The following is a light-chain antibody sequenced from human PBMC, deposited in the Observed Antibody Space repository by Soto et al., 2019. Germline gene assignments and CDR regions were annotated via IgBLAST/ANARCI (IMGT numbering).Light chain of an antibody. J-gene: IGLJ1*01. CDR3: SLYTSENAYV. Sequence: QSAVAQPPSVSGSPGQSVTISCTGTSTDFVSYNRVSWYQQPPGTAPKLMIYEVSKRPSGVPDRFSGSKSGNTASLTISGLQAADEADYYCSLYTSENAYVFGTGTKV. CDR1: STDFVSYNR. CDR2: EVS. V-gene: IGLV2-18*01.